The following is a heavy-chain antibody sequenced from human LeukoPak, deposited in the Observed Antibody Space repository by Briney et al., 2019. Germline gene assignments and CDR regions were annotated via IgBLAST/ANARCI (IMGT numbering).Heavy chain of an antibody. CDR3: ARAPQYYGYMDV. CDR2: IYYSGST. V-gene: IGHV4-30-4*01. J-gene: IGHJ6*03. CDR1: GGSISSGDYY. Sequence: PSQTLSLTCTVSGGSISSGDYYWSWIRQPPGKGLEWIGYIYYSGSTYYNPSLKSRVTISVGTSKNQFSLKLSSVTAADTAVYYCARAPQYYGYMDVWGKGTTVTVSS.